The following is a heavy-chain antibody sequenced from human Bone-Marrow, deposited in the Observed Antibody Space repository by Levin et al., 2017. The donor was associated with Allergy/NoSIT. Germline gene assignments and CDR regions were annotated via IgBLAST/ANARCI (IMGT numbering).Heavy chain of an antibody. CDR1: GFTFDDSA. J-gene: IGHJ4*02. D-gene: IGHD6-19*01. V-gene: IGHV3-9*01. CDR3: AKDIGYSSGWYVTRGFDY. CDR2: ISWNSGSI. Sequence: LSLTCAASGFTFDDSAMHWVRQAPGKGLEWVSGISWNSGSIGYADSVKGRFTISRDNAKNSLYLQMNSLRAEDTALYYCAKDIGYSSGWYVTRGFDYWGQGTLVTVSS.